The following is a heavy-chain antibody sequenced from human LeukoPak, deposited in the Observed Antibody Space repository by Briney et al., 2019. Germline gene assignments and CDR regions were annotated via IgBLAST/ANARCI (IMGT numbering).Heavy chain of an antibody. D-gene: IGHD3-10*01. Sequence: SQTLSLTCTVSGGSISSGSYDWYWIRQPAGKGLEWIGHIYTSGTSNYNPSLRSRVTISVDTSKNQFSLKLTSVTAADTAVYYCTKGRGIWGQGTLVTVSS. V-gene: IGHV4-61*09. J-gene: IGHJ4*02. CDR1: GGSISSGSYD. CDR2: IYTSGTS. CDR3: TKGRGI.